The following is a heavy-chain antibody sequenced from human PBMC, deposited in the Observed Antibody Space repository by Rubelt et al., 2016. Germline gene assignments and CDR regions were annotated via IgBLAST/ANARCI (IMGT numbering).Heavy chain of an antibody. CDR3: ARDTVARRQDVQDY. D-gene: IGHD5-12*01. CDR1: GGSFSDYY. V-gene: IGHV4-34*01. CDR2: ISPSGST. Sequence: QVHLQQWGAGLLKPSETLSLTCAVYGGSFSDYYWSWIRQPPGKGLEWIGEISPSGSTDYNPSLKSRITISVDTSNRQFSLNLTSVTAADTAVYFCARDTVARRQDVQDYWGQGTLVIVSS. J-gene: IGHJ4*02.